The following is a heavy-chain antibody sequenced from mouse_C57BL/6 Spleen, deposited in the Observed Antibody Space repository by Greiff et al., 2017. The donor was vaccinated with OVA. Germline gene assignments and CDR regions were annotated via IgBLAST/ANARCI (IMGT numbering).Heavy chain of an antibody. CDR3: ARDVVSGCFDD. CDR2: ISPSSSNT. V-gene: IGHV1-81*01. J-gene: IGHJ1*03. CDR1: GFTFTGYG. Sequence: QVQLQQSGAGLVRPGASVKLSCKASGFTFTGYGMNWVRQGPGQGLEWVGYISPSSSNTYYDDTVKGKATMTGDKSTSTAFLELRSLTSEDAALYYCARDVVSGCFDDWGTGTTVTVSA. D-gene: IGHD1-1*02.